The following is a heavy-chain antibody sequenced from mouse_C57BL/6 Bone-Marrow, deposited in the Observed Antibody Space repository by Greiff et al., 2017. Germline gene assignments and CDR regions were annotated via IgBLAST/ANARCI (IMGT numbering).Heavy chain of an antibody. CDR3: ATLYYDYDVRFAY. J-gene: IGHJ3*01. Sequence: QVQLQQSGAELVRPGSSVKLSCKASGYTFTSYWMDWVKQRPGQGLEWIGNIYPSDSETHYNQKFKDKATLTVDKSSSTAYMQLSSLTSEDSAVYYCATLYYDYDVRFAYWGQGTLVTVSA. CDR1: GYTFTSYW. V-gene: IGHV1-61*01. D-gene: IGHD2-4*01. CDR2: IYPSDSET.